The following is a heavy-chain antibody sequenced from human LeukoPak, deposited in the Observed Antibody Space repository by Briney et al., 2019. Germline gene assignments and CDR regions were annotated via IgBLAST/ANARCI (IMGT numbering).Heavy chain of an antibody. CDR2: ISSSSSYI. J-gene: IGHJ5*02. D-gene: IGHD2-8*01. Sequence: GESLRLSCVVSGFTFRSYSMNWVRQAPGKGLEWVSSISSSSSYIYYADSVKGRFTISRDNAKNSLYLQMSSLRAEDTAVYYCARVRRYCTNGVCYYWFDPWGQGTLVTVSS. CDR1: GFTFRSYS. CDR3: ARVRRYCTNGVCYYWFDP. V-gene: IGHV3-21*01.